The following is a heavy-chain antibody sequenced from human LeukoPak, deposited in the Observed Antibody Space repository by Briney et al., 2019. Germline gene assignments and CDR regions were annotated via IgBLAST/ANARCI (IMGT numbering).Heavy chain of an antibody. V-gene: IGHV3-21*01. J-gene: IGHJ4*02. CDR1: GFSFNSYS. D-gene: IGHD3-22*01. Sequence: GGSLRLSCVASGFSFNSYSMNWVRQAPGKGLEWVSSISSSSSYIYYADSVKGRFTISRDNAKNSLYLQMNSLRAEDTAVYYCARYYYDSSGYVDYWGQGTLVTVSS. CDR2: ISSSSSYI. CDR3: ARYYYDSSGYVDY.